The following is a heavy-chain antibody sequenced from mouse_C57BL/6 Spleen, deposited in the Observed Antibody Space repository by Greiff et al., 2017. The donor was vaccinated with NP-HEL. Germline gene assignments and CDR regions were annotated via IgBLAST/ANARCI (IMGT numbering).Heavy chain of an antibody. CDR1: GYTFTNYW. V-gene: IGHV1-63*01. Sequence: VQLQQSEAELVRPGTSVKMSCKASGYTFTNYWIGWAKQRPGHGLEWIGDIYPGGGYTNYNEKFKGKATLTADKSSSTAYMQFSSLTSEDSAIYYCAREGGSSHWYFDVWGTGTTVTVSS. CDR2: IYPGGGYT. J-gene: IGHJ1*03. CDR3: AREGGSSHWYFDV. D-gene: IGHD1-1*01.